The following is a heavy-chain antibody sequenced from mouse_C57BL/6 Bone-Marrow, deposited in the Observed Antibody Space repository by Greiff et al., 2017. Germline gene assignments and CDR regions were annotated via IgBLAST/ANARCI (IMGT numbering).Heavy chain of an antibody. CDR1: GFSLTSYG. Sequence: VQLQQPGPGLVQPSQSLSITCTVSGFSLTSYGVHWVRQSPGKGLEWLGVIWSGGSTDYNAAFISRLSISKDNSTSQVFFKMNSLQANDTAIYYCARRMDYWGQGTSVTVSS. V-gene: IGHV2-2*02. CDR2: IWSGGST. J-gene: IGHJ4*01. CDR3: ARRMDY.